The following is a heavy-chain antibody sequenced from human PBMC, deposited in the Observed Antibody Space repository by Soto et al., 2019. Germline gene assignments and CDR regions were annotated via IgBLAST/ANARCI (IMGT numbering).Heavy chain of an antibody. D-gene: IGHD3-16*01. CDR1: GFTFSTYW. V-gene: IGHV3-74*01. Sequence: EVQVVESGGDLVQPGGSLRLSCEVSGFTFSTYWMHWVRQAPGEGLVWVSRLSPDGNTAHYADSVKGRFTVSRDNSKNTVYLQMTSLRAEDTAIYYCAAMILGDRDYWGQGTLVTVSS. CDR2: LSPDGNTA. J-gene: IGHJ4*02. CDR3: AAMILGDRDY.